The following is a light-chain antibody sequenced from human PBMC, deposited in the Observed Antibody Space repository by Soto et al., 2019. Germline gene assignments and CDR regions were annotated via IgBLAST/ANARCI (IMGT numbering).Light chain of an antibody. CDR3: LLSYSGARAGV. V-gene: IGLV7-46*01. J-gene: IGLJ3*02. Sequence: QAVVTQEPSLTVSPGGTVTLTCGSSTGAVTSGHYPYWFQQKPGQAPRTLIYDTNNKQSWTPARFSGSLLGGKAALTLSGAQPEGEAEYYCLLSYSGARAGVFGGGTKLTVL. CDR2: DTN. CDR1: TGAVTSGHY.